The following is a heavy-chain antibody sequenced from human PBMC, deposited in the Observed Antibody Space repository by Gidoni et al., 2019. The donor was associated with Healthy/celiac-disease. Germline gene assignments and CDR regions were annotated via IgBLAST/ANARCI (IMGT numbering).Heavy chain of an antibody. CDR2: IYSGGST. Sequence: EVQLAVSGGGFVQPGGTLRLSCAASVFTVSSNYMRWVRQAPGKGLEWVSVIYSGGSTYYADSVKGRFTISRDNSKNTLYLQMNSLRAEDTAVYYCARDKYSGSYKGSYWGQGTLVTVSS. CDR1: VFTVSSNY. V-gene: IGHV3-53*01. J-gene: IGHJ4*02. CDR3: ARDKYSGSYKGSY. D-gene: IGHD1-26*01.